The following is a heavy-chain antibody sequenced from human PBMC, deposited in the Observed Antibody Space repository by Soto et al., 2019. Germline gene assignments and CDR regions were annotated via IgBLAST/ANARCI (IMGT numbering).Heavy chain of an antibody. J-gene: IGHJ4*02. CDR3: ARAPLLVGETIYENYFDY. D-gene: IGHD3-10*01. CDR1: GGAFRNSV. V-gene: IGHV1-69*13. Sequence: SVKVSCKASGGAFRNSVISWARQAPGQGLEWMGGNIPTFGTTHYAQKFQGRVTIIADESTSTVYMELANLRSDDTAVYYCARAPLLVGETIYENYFDYWGQGTLVTVS. CDR2: NIPTFGTT.